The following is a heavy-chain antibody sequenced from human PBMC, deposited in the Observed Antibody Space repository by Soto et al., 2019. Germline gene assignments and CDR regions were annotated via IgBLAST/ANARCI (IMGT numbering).Heavy chain of an antibody. CDR3: ARDGCSGSNCLDWFDP. CDR1: GFTFSSYS. CDR2: ISSSSTTK. D-gene: IGHD2-15*01. J-gene: IGHJ5*02. Sequence: EVQLVESGGGLVQPGGSLRLSCAASGFTFSSYSMNWVRQAPGKGLEWVSYISSSSTTKYYADSVKGRFTISRDNAKNSLYRQRIRLGAEDTAVYYCARDGCSGSNCLDWFDPWGQGTLVTVSS. V-gene: IGHV3-48*01.